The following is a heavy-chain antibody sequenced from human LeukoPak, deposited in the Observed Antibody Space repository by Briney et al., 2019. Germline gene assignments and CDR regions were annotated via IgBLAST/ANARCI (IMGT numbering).Heavy chain of an antibody. Sequence: LSGGSLRLSCAASGFTFSSYAMSWVRQAPGKGLEWVSGISGSGDSTYYADSVKGRFTISRDNSKNTLYLQMNSLRAEDTAVYYCASFPAIEVVTARVGYWGQGTLVTVSS. D-gene: IGHD2-21*02. CDR3: ASFPAIEVVTARVGY. CDR1: GFTFSSYA. V-gene: IGHV3-23*01. J-gene: IGHJ4*02. CDR2: ISGSGDST.